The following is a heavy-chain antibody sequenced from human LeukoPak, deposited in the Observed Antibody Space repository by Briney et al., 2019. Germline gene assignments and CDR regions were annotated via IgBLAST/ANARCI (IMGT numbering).Heavy chain of an antibody. D-gene: IGHD2-15*01. V-gene: IGHV3-48*02. Sequence: GESLRLSCAASGFTFSSYSMNWVRQAPGKGLEWVSFISIGSDYIDYADSVRGRFTISRDNARNSLYLEMSSLRDEDTAVYYCAPDFNRGGRDHYWGQGTLVTVSS. CDR2: ISIGSDYI. J-gene: IGHJ4*02. CDR3: APDFNRGGRDHY. CDR1: GFTFSSYS.